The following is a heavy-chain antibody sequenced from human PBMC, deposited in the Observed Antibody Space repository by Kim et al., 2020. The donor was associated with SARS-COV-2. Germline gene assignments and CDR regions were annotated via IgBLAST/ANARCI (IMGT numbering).Heavy chain of an antibody. D-gene: IGHD6-19*01. CDR3: AKDPRREQWLGGGYYYYYMDV. Sequence: GGSLRLSCAASGFTFSSYGMHWVRQAPGKGLEWVAVISYDGSNKYYADSVKGRFIISRDNSKNTLYLQMNSLRAEDTAVYYCAKDPRREQWLGGGYYYYYMDVWGKGTTVTVSS. CDR2: ISYDGSNK. V-gene: IGHV3-30*18. CDR1: GFTFSSYG. J-gene: IGHJ6*03.